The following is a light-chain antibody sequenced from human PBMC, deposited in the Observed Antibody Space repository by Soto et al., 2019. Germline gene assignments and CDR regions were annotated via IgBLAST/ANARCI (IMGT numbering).Light chain of an antibody. CDR1: QSISSY. CDR3: QHYNSYSEA. J-gene: IGKJ1*01. CDR2: KAS. Sequence: DIQLTQSPSSLSASVGDRVTITYRASQSISSYLNWYQQKPGKAPKLLIYKASTLKSGVPSRFSGSGSGTEFTLTISSLQPDDFATYYCQHYNSYSEAFGQGTKVDI. V-gene: IGKV1-5*03.